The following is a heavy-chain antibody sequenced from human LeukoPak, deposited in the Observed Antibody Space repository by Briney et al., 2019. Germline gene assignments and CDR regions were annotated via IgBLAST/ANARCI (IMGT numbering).Heavy chain of an antibody. CDR2: IYHSGST. Sequence: PSETLSLTCTVSGGSISSNNYYWGWIRQPPGKGLEWIGYIYHSGSTYYNPSLKSRVTISVDKSKNQFSLKLSSVTAADTAVYYCARGVGAVAATNYWGQGTLVTVSS. CDR3: ARGVGAVAATNY. J-gene: IGHJ4*02. CDR1: GGSISSNNYY. D-gene: IGHD6-19*01. V-gene: IGHV4-39*07.